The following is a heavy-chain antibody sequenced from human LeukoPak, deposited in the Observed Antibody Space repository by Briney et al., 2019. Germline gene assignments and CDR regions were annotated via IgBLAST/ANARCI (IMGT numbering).Heavy chain of an antibody. J-gene: IGHJ4*02. CDR1: GFPFSSYA. CDR3: AKNAGYSYGLYYSDY. V-gene: IGHV3-23*01. D-gene: IGHD5-18*01. CDR2: IISSGGVT. Sequence: GGSLSLSFAASGFPFSSYAMSWVRPAPGKGLEWVSSIISSGGVTYYADSVKGRFTISRDNSKNTVYLQMDSLRAEDSAVYYCAKNAGYSYGLYYSDYWGQGTLVTVSS.